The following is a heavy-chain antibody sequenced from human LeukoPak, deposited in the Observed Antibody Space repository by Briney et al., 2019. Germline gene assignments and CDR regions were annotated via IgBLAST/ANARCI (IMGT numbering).Heavy chain of an antibody. CDR2: INGSGSST. CDR3: ARDFWDDFEYFDL. D-gene: IGHD3-3*01. V-gene: IGHV3-23*01. J-gene: IGHJ2*01. CDR1: GFTFRSHA. Sequence: PGGSLRLSCAASGFTFRSHAMSWVRQAPGKGLEWVSAINGSGSSTYYADSVKGRVSISRDNSKNTLYLQMNSLRVEDTALYYCARDFWDDFEYFDLWGRGTLVTVSS.